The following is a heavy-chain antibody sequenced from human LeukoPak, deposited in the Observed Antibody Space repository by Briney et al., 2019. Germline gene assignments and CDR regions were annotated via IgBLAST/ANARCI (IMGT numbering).Heavy chain of an antibody. J-gene: IGHJ3*02. CDR1: GFTFSSYA. D-gene: IGHD6-13*01. CDR2: ISYDGNNE. Sequence: GGSLRLSCAASGFTFSSYAMHWVRQAPGKGLEWVAVISYDGNNEYYADSVKGRFTMSRDNSKNTLYLQMNSLRAEDTAVYYCAKDMVRIAAAGNDAFDIWGQGTKVTVSS. V-gene: IGHV3-30*04. CDR3: AKDMVRIAAAGNDAFDI.